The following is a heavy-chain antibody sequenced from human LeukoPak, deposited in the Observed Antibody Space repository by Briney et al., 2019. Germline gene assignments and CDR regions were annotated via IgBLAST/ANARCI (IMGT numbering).Heavy chain of an antibody. J-gene: IGHJ6*03. V-gene: IGHV1-2*02. CDR3: ARVSGSYYYYCMDV. Sequence: ASVKVSCKASGYTFTGYYMHWVRQAPGQGLEWMGWINPNSGGTNYAQKFQGRVTMTRDTSISTAYMELSRLRSDDTAVYYCARVSGSYYYYCMDVWGKGTTVTVSS. CDR1: GYTFTGYY. CDR2: INPNSGGT. D-gene: IGHD1-26*01.